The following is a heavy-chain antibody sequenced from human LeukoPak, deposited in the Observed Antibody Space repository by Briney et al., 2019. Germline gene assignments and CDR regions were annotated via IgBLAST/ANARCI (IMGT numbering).Heavy chain of an antibody. CDR3: ARDLMGIAYRGAFYY. Sequence: GGSLRLSCAASGFTFSSYGMSWVRQAPGKGLEWVSAISGSGGSTYYADSVKGRFTISRDNSKNTLYLQMNSLRAEDTAVYYCARDLMGIAYRGAFYYWGQGTLVTVSS. J-gene: IGHJ4*02. D-gene: IGHD6-13*01. V-gene: IGHV3-23*01. CDR1: GFTFSSYG. CDR2: ISGSGGST.